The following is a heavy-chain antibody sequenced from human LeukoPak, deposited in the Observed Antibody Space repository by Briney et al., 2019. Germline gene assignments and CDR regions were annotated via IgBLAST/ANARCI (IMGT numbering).Heavy chain of an antibody. V-gene: IGHV4-34*01. CDR1: GGSFSGYY. Sequence: SETLSLTCAVYGGSFSGYYWSWIRQPPGKGLEWIGEINHSGSTNYNPSLKSRVTISVDTSKNQFSLKLSSLTAADTAVYYSMGYCSGGSCLDYTDYYYYMDVWGKGTTVTVSS. CDR3: MGYCSGGSCLDYTDYYYYMDV. J-gene: IGHJ6*03. CDR2: INHSGST. D-gene: IGHD2-15*01.